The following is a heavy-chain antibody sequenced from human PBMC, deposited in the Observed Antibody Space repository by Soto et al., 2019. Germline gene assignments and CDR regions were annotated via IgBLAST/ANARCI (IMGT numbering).Heavy chain of an antibody. CDR3: ARGQNIVATTEFDP. CDR1: GGTFSSYT. V-gene: IGHV1-69*02. D-gene: IGHD5-12*01. CDR2: IIPILGIA. Sequence: SVKVSCKASGGTFSSYTISWVRQAPGQGLEWMGRIIPILGIANYAQKFQGRVTITADKSTSTAYMELSSLRSEDTAVYYCARGQNIVATTEFDPWGQGTLVTVS. J-gene: IGHJ5*02.